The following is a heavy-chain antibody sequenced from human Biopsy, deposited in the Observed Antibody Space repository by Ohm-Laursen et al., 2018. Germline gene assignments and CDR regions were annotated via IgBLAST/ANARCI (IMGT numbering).Heavy chain of an antibody. CDR2: IYYTGST. J-gene: IGHJ2*01. CDR1: GGSISSYY. V-gene: IGHV4-59*08. CDR3: ARHAPSYSGSYWRYFDL. Sequence: SDTLSLTCSVSGGSISSYYWSWIRQPPGKGLEWIGYIYYTGSTKYNPSLKSRVTISVDTSMNHLSLSLTSVTAADTAVYYCARHAPSYSGSYWRYFDLWGRGTLVTVSS. D-gene: IGHD1-26*01.